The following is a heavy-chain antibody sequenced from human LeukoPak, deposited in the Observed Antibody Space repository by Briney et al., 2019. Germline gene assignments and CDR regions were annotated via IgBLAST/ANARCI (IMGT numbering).Heavy chain of an antibody. D-gene: IGHD3-3*02. V-gene: IGHV4-59*11. J-gene: IGHJ4*02. CDR3: ETIKPGNIFGYFDF. Sequence: SETLSLTCTVSGDSMNSHYWSWARQPPGKGLEWIGYMLDTVTTKDNPSLKSRFTLSADTSKNQFSLRLTSVTAADTAVYYCETIKPGNIFGYFDFWGQGILVTVSS. CDR1: GDSMNSHY. CDR2: MLDTVTT.